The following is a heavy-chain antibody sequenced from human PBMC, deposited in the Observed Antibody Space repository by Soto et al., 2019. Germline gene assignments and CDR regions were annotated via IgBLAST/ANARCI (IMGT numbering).Heavy chain of an antibody. CDR2: INAGNGNT. CDR1: GYTFTSYA. J-gene: IGHJ4*02. D-gene: IGHD3-3*01. V-gene: IGHV1-3*01. CDR3: ARDYYDFWSGSPTAFDY. Sequence: ASVKVSCKASGYTFTSYAMHWVRQAPGQRFEWMGWINAGNGNTIYSQKFQGRVTITRDTSASTAYMELSSLRSEDTAVYYCARDYYDFWSGSPTAFDYWGQGTLVTVSS.